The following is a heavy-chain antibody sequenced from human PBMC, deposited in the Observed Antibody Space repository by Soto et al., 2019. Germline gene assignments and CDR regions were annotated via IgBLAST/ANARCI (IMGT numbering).Heavy chain of an antibody. CDR2: IYYSGST. CDR3: ASGILRHAVDV. J-gene: IGHJ6*02. CDR1: CGSIISYY. Sequence: PSETVSLTCTFSCGSIISYYWSWIRQPPGKGLEWIGYIYYSGSTNYNPSLKSRVTISVDTSKNQFSLKLSSVTAADTAVYYCASGILRHAVDVWGQGTTVTVSS. D-gene: IGHD1-26*01. V-gene: IGHV4-59*01.